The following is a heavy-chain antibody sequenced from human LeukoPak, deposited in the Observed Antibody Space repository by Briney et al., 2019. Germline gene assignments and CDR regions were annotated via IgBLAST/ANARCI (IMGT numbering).Heavy chain of an antibody. D-gene: IGHD6-6*01. CDR2: MNPNSGNT. CDR1: GYTFTSFD. V-gene: IGHV1-8*01. CDR3: ARELTLRTTRIAARPGPADY. Sequence: GASVKVSCKASGYTFTSFDVNWVRQATGQGLEWMGWMNPNSGNTGYAQKFQGRIIMTSDNSISTAYLELSDLRSEDTAVYYCARELTLRTTRIAARPGPADYWGQGTLVTVSS. J-gene: IGHJ4*02.